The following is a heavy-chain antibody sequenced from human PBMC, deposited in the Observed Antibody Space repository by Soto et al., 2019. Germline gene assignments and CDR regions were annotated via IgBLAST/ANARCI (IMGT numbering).Heavy chain of an antibody. V-gene: IGHV1-69*13. CDR1: GGLFSSYP. D-gene: IGHD3-22*01. CDR3: ARGGSGYTWFNEF. J-gene: IGHJ4*02. CDR2: IIPVFQTA. Sequence: GASVKVSCKASGGLFSSYPISWVRQVPGQGLEWMGGIIPVFQTAYYTQRFQGRVTITADESTKTAYMELSSLRSEDTAIYYCARGGSGYTWFNEFWGQGTLVTVSS.